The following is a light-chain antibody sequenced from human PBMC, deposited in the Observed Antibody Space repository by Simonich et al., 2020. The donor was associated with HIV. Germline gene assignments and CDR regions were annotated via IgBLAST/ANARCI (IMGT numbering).Light chain of an antibody. J-gene: IGKJ1*01. CDR3: QQYNSTPRT. CDR1: QSISSW. V-gene: IGKV1-5*03. Sequence: DIQMTQSPSTLSASVGDRVTITCRASQSISSWLAWYQQKPGKAPKLLIYKASSLESGVPSRFNGSGSGTEFTLTISSLQPDDFASYYCQQYNSTPRTFGQGTKVEIK. CDR2: KAS.